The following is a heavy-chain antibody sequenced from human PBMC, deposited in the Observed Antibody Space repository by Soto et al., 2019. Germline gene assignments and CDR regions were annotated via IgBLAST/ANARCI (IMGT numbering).Heavy chain of an antibody. CDR1: GFTFSSSA. Sequence: GGSLRLSCTASGFTFSSSAMTWVRQAPEKGLEWVSAISGGDGSPSYADSVKGRFIISRDNSKNTLYLHMNSLRADDTAAYYCAKWHTYNYDSLAFSGFDCWGQGTQVTVSS. CDR3: AKWHTYNYDSLAFSGFDC. D-gene: IGHD3-16*01. CDR2: ISGGDGSP. J-gene: IGHJ4*02. V-gene: IGHV3-23*01.